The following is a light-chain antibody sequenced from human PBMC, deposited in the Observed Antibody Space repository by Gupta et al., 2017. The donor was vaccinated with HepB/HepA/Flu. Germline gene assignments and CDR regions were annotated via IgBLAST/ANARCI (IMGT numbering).Light chain of an antibody. CDR1: TSNIGSYI. J-gene: IGLJ2*01. CDR3: EAWEYSLNVYVV. CDR2: SNN. V-gene: IGLV1-44*01. Sequence: QSVLIQPPSASGTPGQRVTISCFGNTSNIGSYIVNWYQQLPGTATKFLINSNNQRPPGDPARFSGSKSGTSAALAISGLQSEEEADYYCEAWEYSLNVYVVFGGGTKVTML.